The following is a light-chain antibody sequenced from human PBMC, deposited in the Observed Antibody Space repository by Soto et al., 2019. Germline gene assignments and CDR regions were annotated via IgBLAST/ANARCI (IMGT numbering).Light chain of an antibody. J-gene: IGKJ1*01. CDR1: QSVTSTY. CDR3: QQYVSDSPT. Sequence: EVVLTQSPCTLSLSPGERATLSCRASQSVTSTYLAWYQQKPGQAPRLLIHGASNRATGIPDRFSGSGSGTDFTLTISRLEPEDFAVYYCQQYVSDSPTFGQGTKVEIK. CDR2: GAS. V-gene: IGKV3-20*01.